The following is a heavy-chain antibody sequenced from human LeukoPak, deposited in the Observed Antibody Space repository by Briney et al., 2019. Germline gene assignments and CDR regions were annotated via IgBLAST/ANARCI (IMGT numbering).Heavy chain of an antibody. CDR1: GFTLDDYA. Sequence: PGGSLRLSCAAYGFTLDDYAMHWVRQAPGKGLEWVSSISWSSGSIGYADSVKGRFTISRDNAKNSLYLQMNSLRAEDTALYYCAKGRRGAAAGIDYWGQGTLVTVSS. D-gene: IGHD6-13*01. V-gene: IGHV3-9*01. CDR2: ISWSSGSI. CDR3: AKGRRGAAAGIDY. J-gene: IGHJ4*02.